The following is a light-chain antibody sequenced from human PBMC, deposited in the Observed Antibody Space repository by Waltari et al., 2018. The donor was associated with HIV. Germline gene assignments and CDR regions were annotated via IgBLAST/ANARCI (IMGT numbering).Light chain of an antibody. CDR1: QSVLYSSNNNNY. V-gene: IGKV4-1*01. J-gene: IGKJ4*01. CDR2: WAS. CDR3: QQYYSTPLT. Sequence: DIVMTQSPDSLAVSLGERATIRCQSSQSVLYSSNNNNYLAWYQQKPGQPPKLLIYWASTRESGVPDRFSGSGSGTDFTLTISSLQAEDVAVYYCQQYYSTPLTFGGGTKVEIK.